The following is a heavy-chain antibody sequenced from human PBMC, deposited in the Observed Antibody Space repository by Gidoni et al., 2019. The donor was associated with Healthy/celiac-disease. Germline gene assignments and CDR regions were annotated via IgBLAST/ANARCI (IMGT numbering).Heavy chain of an antibody. CDR3: ARVSHYYDSSGYPNWYFDL. V-gene: IGHV1-18*01. CDR2: ISAYNGNT. J-gene: IGHJ2*01. Sequence: QVQLVQSGAEVKKPGASVKVSCKTSGYTFTSYGISWGRQAPGQGLEWRGWISAYNGNTNYAQKLQGRVTMTTDTSTSTAYMELRSLRSDDTAVYYWARVSHYYDSSGYPNWYFDLWGRGTLVTVSS. CDR1: GYTFTSYG. D-gene: IGHD3-22*01.